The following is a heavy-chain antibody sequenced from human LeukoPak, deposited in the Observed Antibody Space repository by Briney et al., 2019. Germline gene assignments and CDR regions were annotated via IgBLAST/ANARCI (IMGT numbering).Heavy chain of an antibody. CDR3: AKGGTAVDYYDSSEGYFDY. J-gene: IGHJ4*02. CDR1: GFTVSSNY. V-gene: IGHV3-23*01. Sequence: GGSLRLSCAASGFTVSSNYMSWVRQAPGKGLEWVSAISGSGGSTYYADSVKGRFTISRDNSKNTLYLQMNSLRAEDTAVYYCAKGGTAVDYYDSSEGYFDYWGQGTLVTVSS. CDR2: ISGSGGST. D-gene: IGHD3-22*01.